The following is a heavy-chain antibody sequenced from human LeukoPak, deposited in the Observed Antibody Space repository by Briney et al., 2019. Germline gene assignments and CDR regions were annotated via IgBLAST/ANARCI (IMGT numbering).Heavy chain of an antibody. J-gene: IGHJ4*02. V-gene: IGHV3-30-3*01. CDR1: GFTFSSYA. CDR3: ARDRAAAGTQGDY. D-gene: IGHD6-13*01. Sequence: GGSLRLSCAASGFTFSSYAMHWVRQAPGKELEWVAVISYDGSNKYYADSVKGRFTISRDNSKNTLYLQMNSLRAEDTAVYYCARDRAAAGTQGDYWGQGTLVTVSS. CDR2: ISYDGSNK.